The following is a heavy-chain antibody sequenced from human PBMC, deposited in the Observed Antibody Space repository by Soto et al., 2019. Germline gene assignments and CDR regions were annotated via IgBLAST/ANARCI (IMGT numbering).Heavy chain of an antibody. D-gene: IGHD2-15*01. Sequence: EVQLLESGGGSVHPGGSVRLSCAASGFTFSTYAINWVRQTPGKGLEWVAGFKGTSGGGKYADSVQGRFTISSDKSKNSLQLKMMTLRDKDSANCYCHGHYSGSGTYPHYWGQGTRVTVSS. CDR3: HGHYSGSGTYPHY. V-gene: IGHV3-23*01. J-gene: IGHJ4*02. CDR1: GFTFSTYA. CDR2: FKGTSGGG.